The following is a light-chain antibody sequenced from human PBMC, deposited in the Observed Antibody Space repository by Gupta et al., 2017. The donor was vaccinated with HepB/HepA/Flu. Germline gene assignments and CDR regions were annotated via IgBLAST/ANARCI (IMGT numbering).Light chain of an antibody. V-gene: IGKV2-28*01. CDR3: RLAVQTPYT. J-gene: IGKJ2*01. Sequence: EIVRTQSPLSLPVTPGEPASISCRSSQSLLHSNGYNYLDWYLQKPGRSPQLLLYLGSNRASGVPDRFSGSGSGRAFTLKIIRVVAADVGVYYCRLAVQTPYTFGQGTKLEIK. CDR1: QSLLHSNGYNY. CDR2: LGS.